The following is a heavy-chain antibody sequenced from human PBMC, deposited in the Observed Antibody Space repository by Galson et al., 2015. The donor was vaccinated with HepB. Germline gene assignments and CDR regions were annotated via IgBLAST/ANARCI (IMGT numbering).Heavy chain of an antibody. CDR2: INPSGGST. CDR1: GYTFTSYY. V-gene: IGHV1-46*01. Sequence: SVKVSCKASGYTFTSYYMHWVRQAPGQGLEWMGIINPSGGSTSYAQKFQGRVTMTRDTSTSTVYMELSSLRSEDTAVYYCARGDLTYYDFWSGYLDPWGQGTLVTVSS. J-gene: IGHJ5*02. D-gene: IGHD3-3*01. CDR3: ARGDLTYYDFWSGYLDP.